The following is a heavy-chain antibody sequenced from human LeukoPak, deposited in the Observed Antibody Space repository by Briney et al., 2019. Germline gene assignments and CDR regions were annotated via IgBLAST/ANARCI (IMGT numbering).Heavy chain of an antibody. CDR3: AGVPRAHQQLVRGVDY. D-gene: IGHD6-13*01. CDR1: GFTFSSYS. J-gene: IGHJ4*02. Sequence: GGSLRLSCAASGFTFSSYSMNWVRQAPGKGLEWVSSISSSSSYIYYADPVKGRFTISRDNAKNSLYLQMNSLRAEDTAVYYCAGVPRAHQQLVRGVDYWGQGTLVTVSS. V-gene: IGHV3-21*01. CDR2: ISSSSSYI.